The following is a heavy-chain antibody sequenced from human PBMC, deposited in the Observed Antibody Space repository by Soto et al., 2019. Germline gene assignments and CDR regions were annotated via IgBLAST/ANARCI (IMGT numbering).Heavy chain of an antibody. CDR3: ARHGGSSYSKNWFDP. D-gene: IGHD3-16*01. CDR1: GGSISSSTYY. V-gene: IGHV4-39*01. CDR2: IYYRGNT. Sequence: SETLSLTCTVSGGSISSSTYYWVRIRQPPGKGLEWIGNIYYRGNTYYNPSLKSRVTMTVDTSRNQFSLKLRSVTAADTAVYYCARHGGSSYSKNWFDPWGPGTRVTVSS. J-gene: IGHJ5*02.